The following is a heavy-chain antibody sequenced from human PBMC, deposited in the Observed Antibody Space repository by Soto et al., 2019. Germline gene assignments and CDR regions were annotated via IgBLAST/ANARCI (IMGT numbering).Heavy chain of an antibody. CDR2: IYYSVST. V-gene: IGHV4-59*01. CDR3: AGEPREYSLNWFDP. J-gene: IGHJ5*02. Sequence: SETLSLTCTLSGASISSYYWSWIRQPPGKGLGWIGYIYYSVSTNYNPSLKKRVTISVDTSKKQFSLKLRSVTAADTDVYDCAGEPREYSLNWFDPWGQGTMVTVSS. CDR1: GASISSYY. D-gene: IGHD3-16*02.